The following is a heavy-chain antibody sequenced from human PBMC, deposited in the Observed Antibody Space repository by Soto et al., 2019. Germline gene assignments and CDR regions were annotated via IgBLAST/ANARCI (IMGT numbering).Heavy chain of an antibody. Sequence: GGSLRLSCAASGFTFSSYGMHWVRQAPGKGLEWVAVISYDGSNKYYADSVKGRFTISRDNSKNTLYLQMNSLRAEDTAVYYCAKNTPELYCSSTSCYTRYWYFDLWGRGTLVTVSS. V-gene: IGHV3-30*18. CDR1: GFTFSSYG. J-gene: IGHJ2*01. D-gene: IGHD2-2*02. CDR3: AKNTPELYCSSTSCYTRYWYFDL. CDR2: ISYDGSNK.